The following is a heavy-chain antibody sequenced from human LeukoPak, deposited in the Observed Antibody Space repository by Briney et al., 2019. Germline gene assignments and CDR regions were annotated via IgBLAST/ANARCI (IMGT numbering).Heavy chain of an antibody. Sequence: GGSLRLSCTASGFIFSSFWMAWVRQAPGKGLEWVANIKPDGGLQFYGDSVKGRFTISRDNAKNSLYLQMNNLRAEDTALYYCATSYDSSGCDWGQGTLVTVSS. J-gene: IGHJ4*02. V-gene: IGHV3-7*01. CDR1: GFIFSSFW. CDR3: ATSYDSSGCD. D-gene: IGHD3-22*01. CDR2: IKPDGGLQ.